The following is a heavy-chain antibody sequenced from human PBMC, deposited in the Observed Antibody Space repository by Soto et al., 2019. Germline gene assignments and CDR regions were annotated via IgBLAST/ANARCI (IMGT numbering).Heavy chain of an antibody. CDR1: GFTFIGSA. J-gene: IGHJ4*02. D-gene: IGHD5-18*01. CDR3: TNGGYSYGSKGYSDY. CDR2: IRSKANSYAT. V-gene: IGHV3-73*01. Sequence: PGGSLRLSCAASGFTFIGSAMHWGRQASGKGLEWVGRIRSKANSYATAYAASVKGRFTISRDDSKNTAYLQMNSLKTEVTAVDYCTNGGYSYGSKGYSDYWGQGTLVTVSS.